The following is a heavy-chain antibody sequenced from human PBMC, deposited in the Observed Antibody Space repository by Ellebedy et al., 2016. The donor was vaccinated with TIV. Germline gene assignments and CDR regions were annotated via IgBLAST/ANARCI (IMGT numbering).Heavy chain of an antibody. CDR1: GYTFTSHD. CDR2: MNPNSGNT. V-gene: IGHV1-8*01. Sequence: ASVKVSXKASGYTFTSHDINWVRQATGQGLEWMGWMNPNSGNTGYAQKFQGRVTMTRNTSISTAYMELSSLRSEDTAVYYCARGLSLVARTLLFDWWGQGTLVTVSS. CDR3: ARGLSLVARTLLFDW. D-gene: IGHD5-12*01. J-gene: IGHJ4*02.